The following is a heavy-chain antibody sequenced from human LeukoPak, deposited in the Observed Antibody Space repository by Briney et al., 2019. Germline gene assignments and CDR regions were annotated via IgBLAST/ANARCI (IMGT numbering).Heavy chain of an antibody. V-gene: IGHV3-11*04. CDR2: ISSSGSTI. CDR3: ARNDIVVVPAAIL. J-gene: IGHJ6*04. D-gene: IGHD2-2*01. CDR1: GFTVSSNS. Sequence: GGSLRLSCTVSGFTVSSNSMSWIRQAPGKGLEWVSYISSSGSTIYYADSVKGRFTISRDNAKNSLYLQMNSLRAEDTAVYYCARNDIVVVPAAILWGKGTTVTVSS.